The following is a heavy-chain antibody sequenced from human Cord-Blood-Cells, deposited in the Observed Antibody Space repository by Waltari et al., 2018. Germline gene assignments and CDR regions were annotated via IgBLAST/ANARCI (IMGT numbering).Heavy chain of an antibody. V-gene: IGHV4-59*01. D-gene: IGHD2-15*01. CDR1: GGSISSYY. CDR3: ARGEVVVVAATSYYYGMDV. CDR2: IYYSGST. J-gene: IGHJ6*02. Sequence: QVQLQESGPGLVKPSETLSLTCTVSGGSISSYYWSWIRQPPGKGLEWIGYIYYSGSTNYNPSLKSRGTISVDTSKNQFSLKLSSVTAADTAVYYCARGEVVVVAATSYYYGMDVWGQGTTVTVSS.